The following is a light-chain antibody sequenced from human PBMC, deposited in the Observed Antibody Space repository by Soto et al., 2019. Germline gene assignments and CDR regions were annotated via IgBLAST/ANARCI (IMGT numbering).Light chain of an antibody. Sequence: QAASMSGSPGQSITISCTGISSDVGGYTYVSWYQQHPGKAPKLMISDVSNRPSGVSNRFSASKSGNTASLTISGLQAEDEADYYCVSYTTTSTLVVFGGGTQLTVL. CDR2: DVS. CDR3: VSYTTTSTLVV. J-gene: IGLJ3*02. V-gene: IGLV2-14*01. CDR1: SSDVGGYTY.